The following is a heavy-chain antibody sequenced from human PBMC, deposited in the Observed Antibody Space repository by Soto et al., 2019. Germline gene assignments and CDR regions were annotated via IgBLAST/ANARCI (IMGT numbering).Heavy chain of an antibody. J-gene: IGHJ4*02. CDR2: IIPIFNTT. CDR1: GSRFSNYV. CDR3: AREGRGKKAGYNGLVSLGY. Sequence: QVQLVQSGAEVKTPGSSLKVSCTVSGSRFSNYVISWVRQAPGHGLEWLGRIIPIFNTTQYAQKFQGRVTITADKSTNTASLELSSLTSDDTAVYYCAREGRGKKAGYNGLVSLGYWGQGTPVTVSS. D-gene: IGHD2-2*02. V-gene: IGHV1-69*06.